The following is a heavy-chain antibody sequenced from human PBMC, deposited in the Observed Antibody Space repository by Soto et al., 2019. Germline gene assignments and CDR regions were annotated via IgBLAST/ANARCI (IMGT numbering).Heavy chain of an antibody. V-gene: IGHV3-21*01. CDR1: GFTFSSCS. D-gene: IGHD3-9*01. CDR2: ISSSSSYI. CDR3: AGPNYDILTGYFPDYYYYYMDV. J-gene: IGHJ6*03. Sequence: PGGSLRLSCAASGFTFSSCSMNWVRQAPGKGLEWVSSISSSSSYIYYADSVKGRFTISRDNAKNSLYLQMNSLRAEDTAVYYCAGPNYDILTGYFPDYYYYYMDVWGKGTTVTVS.